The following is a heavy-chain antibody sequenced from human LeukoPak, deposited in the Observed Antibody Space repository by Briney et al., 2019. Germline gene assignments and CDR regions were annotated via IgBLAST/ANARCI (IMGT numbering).Heavy chain of an antibody. J-gene: IGHJ4*02. D-gene: IGHD6-13*01. CDR2: INDNGRNT. CDR1: GFTFSGYA. Sequence: PGGSLRLSCAASGFTFSGYAMNWVRQAPGKGLEYVSTINDNGRNTYYVDSVKGRFTISRDNSKNTLYLQMSSLRLEDTAVYYCVKGSMPAAGDILSSSFDYWGQGTLVTVSS. V-gene: IGHV3-64D*06. CDR3: VKGSMPAAGDILSSSFDY.